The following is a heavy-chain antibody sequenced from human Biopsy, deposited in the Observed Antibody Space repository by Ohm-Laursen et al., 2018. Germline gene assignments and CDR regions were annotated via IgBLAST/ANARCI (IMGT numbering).Heavy chain of an antibody. CDR1: GFTFDTYA. Sequence: GASVKVSCKASGFTFDTYAFGWVRQAPGQGLEWMGGRIPDFNTIYYARNFQDRAVITADRSARTTDMQLSGLRPDDTAVYYCVGGQRGPPIGVTVPGDAFDLWGPGTMVTVSP. J-gene: IGHJ3*01. CDR2: RIPDFNTI. CDR3: VGGQRGPPIGVTVPGDAFDL. V-gene: IGHV1-69*13. D-gene: IGHD2/OR15-2a*01.